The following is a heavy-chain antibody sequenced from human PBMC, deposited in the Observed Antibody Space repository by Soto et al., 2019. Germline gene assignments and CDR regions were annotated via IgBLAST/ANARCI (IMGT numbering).Heavy chain of an antibody. D-gene: IGHD1-26*01. CDR1: GFTFSNYA. CDR2: ISGSGGST. V-gene: IGHV3-23*01. Sequence: EVQLLESGGGLVQPGGSLRLSCAASGFTFSNYAMTWVRQAPGKGLEWVSAISGSGGSTYYADSVKGRFTISRDNSKNTLYLQMDSLRAEDTAVYYCANPPPTMESTIYYYYGMDVWGHGTTVTVSS. J-gene: IGHJ6*02. CDR3: ANPPPTMESTIYYYYGMDV.